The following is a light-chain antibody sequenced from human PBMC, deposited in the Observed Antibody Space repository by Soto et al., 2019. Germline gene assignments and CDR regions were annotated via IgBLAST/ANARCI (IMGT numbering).Light chain of an antibody. V-gene: IGKV1-5*03. Sequence: DIQMTQSPSTLSASVGDRVTITCRASQSISGSLAWYQQKPGKAPKLLLYEASNLKSGVPSRFSGSGARTEYTLTISSLQPDDSASYYCQQYNGYWTFGQGTRVEIK. J-gene: IGKJ1*01. CDR1: QSISGS. CDR2: EAS. CDR3: QQYNGYWT.